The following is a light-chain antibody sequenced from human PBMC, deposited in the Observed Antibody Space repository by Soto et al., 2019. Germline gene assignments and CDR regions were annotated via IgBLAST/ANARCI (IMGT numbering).Light chain of an antibody. V-gene: IGKV1-5*01. CDR2: HAS. CDR3: QQYNNWPS. CDR1: QSISNW. J-gene: IGKJ5*01. Sequence: DMQMTQSPSTLPASVVDRVTITCRASQSISNWLAWYQPKPGTAPQVLIYHASNLQSGVPSRLSGSGSETEFTLPIRSLQSEDFAVYFCQQYNNWPSFGQGTRLEIK.